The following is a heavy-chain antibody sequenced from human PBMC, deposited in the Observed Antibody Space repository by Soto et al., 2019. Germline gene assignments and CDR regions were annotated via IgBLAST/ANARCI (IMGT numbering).Heavy chain of an antibody. V-gene: IGHV4-34*01. CDR1: GGSFSGYY. Sequence: SETLSLTCAVYGGSFSGYYWSWIRQPPGKGLEWIGEINHSGSTNYNPSLKSRVTISVDTSKNQFSLKLSSVTAADTAVYYCARRLTRGFVVVPAASIRAFDIWGQGTMVTVSS. D-gene: IGHD2-2*01. CDR2: INHSGST. CDR3: ARRLTRGFVVVPAASIRAFDI. J-gene: IGHJ3*02.